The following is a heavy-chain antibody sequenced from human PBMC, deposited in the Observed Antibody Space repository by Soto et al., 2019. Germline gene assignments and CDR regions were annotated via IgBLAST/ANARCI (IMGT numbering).Heavy chain of an antibody. CDR3: ARVYSSSWYDCFDI. D-gene: IGHD6-13*01. CDR1: GFTFSSYA. CDR2: ISSNGGST. J-gene: IGHJ3*02. Sequence: EVQLVESGGGLVQPGGSLRLSCAASGFTFSSYAMHWVRQAPGKGLEYVSAISSNGGSTYYANSVKGRFTISRDNSXTTLDLQMGMLRAEAMAVYYCARVYSSSWYDCFDIWGQGTMVTVSS. V-gene: IGHV3-64*01.